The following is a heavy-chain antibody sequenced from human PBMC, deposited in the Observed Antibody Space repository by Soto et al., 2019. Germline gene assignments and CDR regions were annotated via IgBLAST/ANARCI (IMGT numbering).Heavy chain of an antibody. CDR1: GFTFSSYS. J-gene: IGHJ5*02. CDR2: ISSSRSTI. V-gene: IGHV3-48*02. D-gene: IGHD3-22*01. CDR3: AREPRYYYDSSGYLNWFDP. Sequence: EVQLVESGGGLVQPGGSLRLSCAASGFTFSSYSMNWVRQAPGKGLEWVSYISSSRSTIYYADSVKGRFTISRDNAKNSLYLQMNSLRDEDTAVYYCAREPRYYYDSSGYLNWFDPWGQGTLVTVSS.